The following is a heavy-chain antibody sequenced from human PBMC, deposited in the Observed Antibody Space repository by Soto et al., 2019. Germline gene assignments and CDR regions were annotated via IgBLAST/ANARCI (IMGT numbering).Heavy chain of an antibody. CDR3: AREEMPTVNNYYYYMDV. CDR1: GYTFTSYY. CDR2: INPFDDST. V-gene: IGHV1-46*03. D-gene: IGHD4-4*01. Sequence: QVQLVQSGAEVKKPGASVKVSCKASGYTFTSYYIHWVRQAPGQGLEWMGVINPFDDSTIYAQRFQGRVTMTSDTSTSPVFMEVSSLRSADTAVYHCAREEMPTVNNYYYYMDVWGKGTTVTVSS. J-gene: IGHJ6*03.